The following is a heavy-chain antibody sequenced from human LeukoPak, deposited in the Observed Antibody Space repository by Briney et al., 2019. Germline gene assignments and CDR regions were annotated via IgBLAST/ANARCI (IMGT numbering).Heavy chain of an antibody. CDR1: GFTFSTYS. J-gene: IGHJ4*02. V-gene: IGHV3-21*01. CDR3: AKDIGSYYDY. Sequence: GGSLRLSCAASGFTFSTYSMNWVRQAPGKGLEWVSSISSSSSYIYYADSVKGRFTISRDNSKNTLYLEMNSLRAEDTAVYYCAKDIGSYYDYWGQGILVTVSS. CDR2: ISSSSSYI. D-gene: IGHD3-10*01.